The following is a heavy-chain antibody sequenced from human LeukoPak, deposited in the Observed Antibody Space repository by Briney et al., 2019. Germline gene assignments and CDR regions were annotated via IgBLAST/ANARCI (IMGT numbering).Heavy chain of an antibody. CDR2: INHSGST. V-gene: IGHV4-34*01. CDR1: GGSFSGYY. CDR3: ARGRESMSKYYGSGSYYKGRKSYFDY. J-gene: IGHJ4*02. Sequence: KTSETLSLTCAVYGGSFSGYYWSWIRQPPGKGLEWIGEINHSGSTNYNPSLKSRVTISVDTSKNQFSLKLSSVTAADTAVYYCARGRESMSKYYGSGSYYKGRKSYFDYWGQGTLVTVSS. D-gene: IGHD3-10*01.